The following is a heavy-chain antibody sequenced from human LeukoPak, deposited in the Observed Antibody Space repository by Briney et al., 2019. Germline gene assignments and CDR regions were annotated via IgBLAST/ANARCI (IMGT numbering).Heavy chain of an antibody. CDR1: GGSISSGSYY. Sequence: SETLSLTCTVSGGSISSGSYYWSWIRQPAGKGLEWIGRIYTSGSTNYNPSLKSRVTISVDTSKNQFSLKLSSVTAADTAVYYCARASRLVAAIYYYYYMDVWGKGTTVTVSS. V-gene: IGHV4-61*02. CDR3: ARASRLVAAIYYYYYMDV. D-gene: IGHD2-15*01. CDR2: IYTSGST. J-gene: IGHJ6*03.